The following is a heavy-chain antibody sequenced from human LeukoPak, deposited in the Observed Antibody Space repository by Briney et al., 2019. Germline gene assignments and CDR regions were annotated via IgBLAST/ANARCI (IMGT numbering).Heavy chain of an antibody. V-gene: IGHV4-59*01. CDR2: IYYSGST. Sequence: SETLSLTCTVSGGSLSSYYWSWIRQPPGKGLEWIGYIYYSGSTNDNPSLKSRVTISVDTSKNQFSLKLSSVTAADTAVYYCAREGSSPVSFDIWGQGTMVTVSS. D-gene: IGHD6-13*01. CDR3: AREGSSPVSFDI. CDR1: GGSLSSYY. J-gene: IGHJ3*02.